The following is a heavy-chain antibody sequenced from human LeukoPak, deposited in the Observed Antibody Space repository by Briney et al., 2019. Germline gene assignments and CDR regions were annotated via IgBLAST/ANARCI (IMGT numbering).Heavy chain of an antibody. CDR2: ISTSSNI. D-gene: IGHD4-23*01. Sequence: NPGGSLRLSCAASGFTFTDYTINWVRQAPGKGLEWVSSISTSSNIYYADSVKGRFTVSRDNAKNSVYLQTNSLRAEDTAVYYCARDRSYVGFDYWGQGTLVNVSS. J-gene: IGHJ4*02. CDR3: ARDRSYVGFDY. CDR1: GFTFTDYT. V-gene: IGHV3-69-1*01.